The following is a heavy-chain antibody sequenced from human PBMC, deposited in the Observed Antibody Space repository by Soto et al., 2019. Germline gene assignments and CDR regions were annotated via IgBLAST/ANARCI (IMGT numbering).Heavy chain of an antibody. CDR1: GGSITSSSHF. J-gene: IGHJ5*02. D-gene: IGHD6-25*01. Sequence: SETLSLTCSASGGSITSSSHFWGWVRQPPGKGLEWIGTIYFTGNTYYTPSLKSRLTMSIDPSKNEFSLRLKSVTAADTAVYYCAGQTFTIAAASFGRSNWFDPWGPGTLVTVSS. V-gene: IGHV4-39*01. CDR2: IYFTGNT. CDR3: AGQTFTIAAASFGRSNWFDP.